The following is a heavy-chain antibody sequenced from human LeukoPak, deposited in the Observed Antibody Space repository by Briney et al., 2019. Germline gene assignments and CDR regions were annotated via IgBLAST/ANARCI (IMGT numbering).Heavy chain of an antibody. J-gene: IGHJ6*03. V-gene: IGHV3-7*01. Sequence: GGSLRLSCAASGFTFSSYWMSWVRQAPGKGLEWVANIKQDGSEKYYVDSVKGRFTISRDNAKNSLYLQMNSLRAEDTAVYYCARDPGSYYGSGSRYYYYYYMDVWGKGTTVTVSS. CDR2: IKQDGSEK. CDR3: ARDPGSYYGSGSRYYYYYYMDV. D-gene: IGHD3-10*01. CDR1: GFTFSSYW.